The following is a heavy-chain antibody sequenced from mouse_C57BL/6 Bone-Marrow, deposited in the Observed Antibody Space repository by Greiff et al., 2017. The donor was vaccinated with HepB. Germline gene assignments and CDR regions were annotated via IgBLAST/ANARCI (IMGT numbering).Heavy chain of an antibody. CDR1: GYAFSSSW. CDR3: ARTSDYYGSSWYVDV. J-gene: IGHJ1*03. Sequence: VQLPQSGPELVKPGASVKISCKASGYAFSSSWMNWVKQRPGKGLEWIGRIYPGDGDTNYNGKFKGKATLTADKSSSTAYMQLSRLTSEDSAVYFCARTSDYYGSSWYVDVWGTGTTVTVSS. D-gene: IGHD1-1*01. V-gene: IGHV1-82*01. CDR2: IYPGDGDT.